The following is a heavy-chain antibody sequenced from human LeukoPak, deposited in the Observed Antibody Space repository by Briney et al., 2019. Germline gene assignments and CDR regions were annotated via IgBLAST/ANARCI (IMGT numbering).Heavy chain of an antibody. V-gene: IGHV3-23*01. Sequence: GGSLRLSCAASGFTFSSYAMRWVRQAPGKGLEWVSSVSGSGGSTYYADSVKGRFTISRDNSKNTLYLQMNSLRVEDTAVYYCAKDLHGGLDYWGQGTLVTVSS. CDR2: VSGSGGST. CDR1: GFTFSSYA. CDR3: AKDLHGGLDY. J-gene: IGHJ4*02. D-gene: IGHD2-15*01.